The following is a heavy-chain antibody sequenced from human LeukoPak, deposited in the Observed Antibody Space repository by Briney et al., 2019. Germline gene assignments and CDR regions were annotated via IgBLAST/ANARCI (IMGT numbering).Heavy chain of an antibody. J-gene: IGHJ4*02. D-gene: IGHD5-18*01. CDR3: VSPRGFSYGYFDY. CDR1: GGSISSSSAY. Sequence: SETLSLTCTVSGGSISSSSAYWGWIRQPPGKGLEWIGSIYYSKNTYYNPSLKSRVTISADTSKNQFSLTLGSVSATDTAAYYCVSPRGFSYGYFDYWGQGTLVTVSS. V-gene: IGHV4-39*01. CDR2: IYYSKNT.